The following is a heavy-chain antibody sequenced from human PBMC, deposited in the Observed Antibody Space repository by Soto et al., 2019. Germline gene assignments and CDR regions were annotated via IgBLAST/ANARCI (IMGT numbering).Heavy chain of an antibody. CDR1: GFTFSSYG. V-gene: IGHV3-23*01. CDR2: ISYTGGTT. J-gene: IGHJ1*01. D-gene: IGHD2-2*02. Sequence: GSLRLSCTASGFTFSSYGMSWVRQTPGKGLEWLSLISYTGGTTYYADSVPGRFTISRDNSKNTLYLEMSSLRTEDTAVYYCATWRKNSLNTGNTYFHHWGQGTLVKASS. CDR3: ATWRKNSLNTGNTYFHH.